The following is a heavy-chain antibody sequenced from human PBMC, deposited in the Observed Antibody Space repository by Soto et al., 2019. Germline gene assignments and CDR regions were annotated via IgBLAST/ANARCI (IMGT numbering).Heavy chain of an antibody. D-gene: IGHD3-22*01. V-gene: IGHV3-30-3*01. CDR1: GFTFSSYA. CDR3: ARVSYYDSSGYVGYFQH. Sequence: QVQLVESGGGVVQPGRSLRLSCAASGFTFSSYAMHWVRQAPGKGLEWVAVISYDGSNKYYADSVKGRFTISRDNSKNTLYLQMNSLRAEDTAVYYCARVSYYDSSGYVGYFQHWGQGTLVTVSS. J-gene: IGHJ1*01. CDR2: ISYDGSNK.